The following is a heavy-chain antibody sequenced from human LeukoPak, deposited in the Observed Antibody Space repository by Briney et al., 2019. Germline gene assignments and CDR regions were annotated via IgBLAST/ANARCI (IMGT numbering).Heavy chain of an antibody. CDR1: GFSFSNGW. V-gene: IGHV3-21*01. Sequence: GGSLRLSCAASGFSFSNGWMTWVRQAPGKGLEWVSCISSSSSYIYYADSVKGRFTISRDNAKNSLYLQMNSLRAEDTAVYYCARDRGRYDSSGYYYEGYFDYWGQGTLVTVSS. D-gene: IGHD3-22*01. J-gene: IGHJ4*02. CDR3: ARDRGRYDSSGYYYEGYFDY. CDR2: ISSSSSYI.